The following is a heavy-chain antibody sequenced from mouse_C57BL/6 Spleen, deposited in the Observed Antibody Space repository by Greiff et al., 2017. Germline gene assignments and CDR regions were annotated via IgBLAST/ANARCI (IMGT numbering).Heavy chain of an antibody. Sequence: QVQLQQPGAELVRPGSSVKLSCKASGYTFTSYWMHWVKPRPIQGLEWIGNIDPSDSETHYNQKFKDKATLTVAKSSSTAYMQLSSLTSEDSAVYYCARSTRSDGYSPYSYAMDDWGQGTSVTVSS. V-gene: IGHV1-52*01. CDR3: ARSTRSDGYSPYSYAMDD. CDR1: GYTFTSYW. J-gene: IGHJ4*01. CDR2: IDPSDSET. D-gene: IGHD2-3*01.